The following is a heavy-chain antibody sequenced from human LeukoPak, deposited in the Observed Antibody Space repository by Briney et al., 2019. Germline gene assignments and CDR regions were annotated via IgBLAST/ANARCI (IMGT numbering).Heavy chain of an antibody. Sequence: GGSLRLSCAASGFTFSSYAMSWVRQAPGKGLEWVSSISGSGNRTYYTDSVKGRFTISRDNSKNTLFLQMNSLRAEDTAVYYCAKNLYCGGGSCYPSALGMDVWGQGTTVTVSS. V-gene: IGHV3-23*01. D-gene: IGHD2-15*01. CDR1: GFTFSSYA. J-gene: IGHJ6*02. CDR3: AKNLYCGGGSCYPSALGMDV. CDR2: ISGSGNRT.